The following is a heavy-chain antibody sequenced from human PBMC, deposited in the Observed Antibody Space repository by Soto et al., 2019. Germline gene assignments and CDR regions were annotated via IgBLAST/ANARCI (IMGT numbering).Heavy chain of an antibody. CDR2: VSKSGLDT. J-gene: IGHJ4*02. D-gene: IGHD2-2*01. CDR3: VKDRRIAPAADFYFDS. V-gene: IGHV3-23*01. Sequence: GGSLRLSCVASGVTFSSYAMSWVRQAPGKGLEWVSAVSKSGLDTNYADFVKGRFTISRDDAKNSLSLQMSSLRVEDTAVYYCVKDRRIAPAADFYFDSWGQGTLVTVSS. CDR1: GVTFSSYA.